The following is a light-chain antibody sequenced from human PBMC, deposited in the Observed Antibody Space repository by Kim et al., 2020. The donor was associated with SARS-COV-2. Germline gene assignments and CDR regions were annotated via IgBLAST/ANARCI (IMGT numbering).Light chain of an antibody. Sequence: GQSLSIPSTRNSSNLGYYNPVSWYQQHPGKAPKIIMYEVSERASGVSNRFSGSQSGNTAPLTISGLRAEDEADYFCSSHTTSSSYVFGSGTRVTVL. CDR2: EVS. CDR1: SSNLGYYNP. V-gene: IGLV2-14*01. J-gene: IGLJ1*01. CDR3: SSHTTSSSYV.